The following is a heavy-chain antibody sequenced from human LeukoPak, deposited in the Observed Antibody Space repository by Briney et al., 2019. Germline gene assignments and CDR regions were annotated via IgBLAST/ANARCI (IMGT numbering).Heavy chain of an antibody. D-gene: IGHD3-10*01. J-gene: IGHJ3*02. CDR1: GFTFSSYG. V-gene: IGHV3-30*03. CDR2: ISYDGSNK. Sequence: SGGSLRLSCAASGFTFSSYGMHWVRQAPGKGLEWVAVISYDGSNKHYADSVKGRFTISRDNSKNMVYLQMNSLRVEDTAVYYCARGGAYGSGNHYRGGAFDIWGQGTMVTVSS. CDR3: ARGGAYGSGNHYRGGAFDI.